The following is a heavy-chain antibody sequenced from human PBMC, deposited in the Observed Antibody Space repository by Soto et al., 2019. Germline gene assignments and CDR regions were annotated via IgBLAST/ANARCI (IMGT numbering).Heavy chain of an antibody. D-gene: IGHD6-19*01. CDR1: GFTFSSYS. J-gene: IGHJ4*02. CDR2: ISSSSSYI. Sequence: GGSLRLSCAASGFTFSSYSMNWVRQAPGKGLEWVSSISSSSSYIYYADSVKGRFTISRDNAKNSLYLQMNSLRAEDTAVYYCARDRYSTGWHPFDYWGQGTLVTVSS. V-gene: IGHV3-21*04. CDR3: ARDRYSTGWHPFDY.